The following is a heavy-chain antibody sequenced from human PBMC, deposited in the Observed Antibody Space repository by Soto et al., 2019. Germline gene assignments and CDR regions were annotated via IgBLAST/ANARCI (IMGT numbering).Heavy chain of an antibody. CDR2: INHSGST. CDR3: ARGPLQYCSGGSCYIFDY. J-gene: IGHJ4*02. D-gene: IGHD2-15*01. CDR1: GGSFSGYY. V-gene: IGHV4-34*01. Sequence: QVQLQQWGAGLLKPSETLSLTCAVYGGSFSGYYWSWIRQPPGKGLEWIGEINHSGSTNYNPSLKSRVTISVDTSKNQFSLKLSSETAADTAVYYCARGPLQYCSGGSCYIFDYWGQGTLVTVSS.